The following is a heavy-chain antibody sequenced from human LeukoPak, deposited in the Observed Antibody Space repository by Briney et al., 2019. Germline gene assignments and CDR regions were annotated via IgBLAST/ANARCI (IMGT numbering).Heavy chain of an antibody. D-gene: IGHD3-3*01. CDR2: VTGDSGTT. Sequence: HSGGSLRLSCVASGFTFSNFAMNWVRQAPGQGLEWVSIVTGDSGTTHYADSVKDRFTISRGNSKNMVYLQMNSLRAEDTAVYYCAKGWSGYFRSPFDLWGRGTMVTVSS. CDR3: AKGWSGYFRSPFDL. V-gene: IGHV3-23*01. J-gene: IGHJ3*01. CDR1: GFTFSNFA.